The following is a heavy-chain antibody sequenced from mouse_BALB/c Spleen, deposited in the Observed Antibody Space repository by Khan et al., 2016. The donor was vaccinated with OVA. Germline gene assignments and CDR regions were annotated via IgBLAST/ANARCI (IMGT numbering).Heavy chain of an antibody. Sequence: QIQLVQSGPELKKPGETVKISCKASGYTFTDYSMHWVKQAPGKGLKWMGWINTETGEPTYADDFKGRFAFSLETSASTAYLQINNLKKEDTATYFCARGHYGSSYYWGQGTTLTVSS. D-gene: IGHD1-1*01. J-gene: IGHJ2*01. V-gene: IGHV9-2-1*01. CDR2: INTETGEP. CDR3: ARGHYGSSYY. CDR1: GYTFTDYS.